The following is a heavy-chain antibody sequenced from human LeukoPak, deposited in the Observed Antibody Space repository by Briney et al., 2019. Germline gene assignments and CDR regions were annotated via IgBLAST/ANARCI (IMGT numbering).Heavy chain of an antibody. CDR2: IKHDAREK. D-gene: IGHD2/OR15-2a*01. CDR1: GFTFSSYC. Sequence: PGGSLRLSCTASGFTFSSYCMTWVRQAPGKGLEWVANIKHDAREKYYVDSVKGRFTISRDNAKNSPYLQMNSLRAEDTALYYCARSAFPADYWGQGTLVTVSS. V-gene: IGHV3-7*01. J-gene: IGHJ4*02. CDR3: ARSAFPADY.